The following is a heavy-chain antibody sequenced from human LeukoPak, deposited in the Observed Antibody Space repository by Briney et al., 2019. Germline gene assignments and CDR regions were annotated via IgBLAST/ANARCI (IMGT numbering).Heavy chain of an antibody. V-gene: IGHV3-33*01. CDR2: IWYDGSNK. D-gene: IGHD6-19*01. CDR1: GFTFSSYG. J-gene: IGHJ4*02. Sequence: PGRSLRLSCAASGFTFSSYGMHWARQAPGKGLEWVAVIWYDGSNKYYADSVKGRFTISRDSSKNTLYLQMNSLRAEDTAVYYCARDQDSSGWYYTLDYWGQGTLVTVSS. CDR3: ARDQDSSGWYYTLDY.